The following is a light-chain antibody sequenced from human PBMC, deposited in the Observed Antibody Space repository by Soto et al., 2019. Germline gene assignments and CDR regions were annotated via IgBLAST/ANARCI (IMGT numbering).Light chain of an antibody. V-gene: IGLV1-40*01. Sequence: QSVLMQPPSVSGAPGQRVNISCTGSSSNSGAGYDVHWYQQLPGTAPKLLIYGNSNRPSGVPDRFSGSKSGTSASLAITGLQAEDEADYYCQSYDISLSGSGVVFGGGTKLTVL. CDR1: SSNSGAGYD. CDR3: QSYDISLSGSGVV. CDR2: GNS. J-gene: IGLJ2*01.